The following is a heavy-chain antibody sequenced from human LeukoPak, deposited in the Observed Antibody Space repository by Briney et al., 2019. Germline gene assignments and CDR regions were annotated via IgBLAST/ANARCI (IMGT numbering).Heavy chain of an antibody. CDR2: ISNSGATT. D-gene: IGHD3-10*01. J-gene: IGHJ4*02. Sequence: GGSLRLSCEASGYIFSSYAMSWVRQAPGKGLEWVSVISNSGATTDYADSVKGRFTISRDNSKNTLSLQTNSLRAEDTAVYYCAKEELYYYGSGTYYTLAPFDYWGQGTLVTVSS. CDR1: GYIFSSYA. V-gene: IGHV3-23*01. CDR3: AKEELYYYGSGTYYTLAPFDY.